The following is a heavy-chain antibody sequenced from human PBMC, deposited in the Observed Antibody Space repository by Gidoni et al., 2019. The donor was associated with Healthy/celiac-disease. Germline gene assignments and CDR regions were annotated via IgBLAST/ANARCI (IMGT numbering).Heavy chain of an antibody. CDR1: GFTFSSYA. Sequence: EVQLLESGGGLVQPGGSLRLSCAASGFTFSSYAMSWVRQAPGKGLEWVSAISGSGGSTYYADSVKGRFTSSRDNSKNTLYLQMNSLRAEDTAVYYCARNLTYYDILTGPRYGMDVWGQGTTVTVSS. V-gene: IGHV3-23*01. CDR3: ARNLTYYDILTGPRYGMDV. CDR2: ISGSGGST. D-gene: IGHD3-9*01. J-gene: IGHJ6*02.